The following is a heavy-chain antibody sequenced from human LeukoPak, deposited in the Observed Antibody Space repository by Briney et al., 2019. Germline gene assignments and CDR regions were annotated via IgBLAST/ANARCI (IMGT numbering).Heavy chain of an antibody. CDR2: ISISSSSV. CDR3: ASHRAGVIRLGVVV. D-gene: IGHD2-21*01. V-gene: IGHV3-21*01. CDR1: GFTFSTYS. J-gene: IGHJ6*02. Sequence: GGSLRLSCAASGFTFSTYSMDWVRQAPGKGLEWVSSISISSSSVYYADSVKGRFTISRDNAKNSLYLQMNSLRAEDTAIYYCASHRAGVIRLGVVVWGQGTTVTVSS.